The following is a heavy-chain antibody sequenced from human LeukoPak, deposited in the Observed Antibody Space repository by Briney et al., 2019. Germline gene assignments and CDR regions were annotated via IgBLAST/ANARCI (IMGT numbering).Heavy chain of an antibody. J-gene: IGHJ4*02. CDR2: IYYSGST. CDR3: ARVGEYDSSGDSS. Sequence: PSETLSLTCTVSGGSISSSSYYWGWIRQPPGKGLEWIGSIYYSGSTYYNPSLKSRVTISVDTSKNQFSLKLSSVTAADTAVYYCARVGEYDSSGDSSWGQGTLVTVSS. CDR1: GGSISSSSYY. V-gene: IGHV4-39*07. D-gene: IGHD3-22*01.